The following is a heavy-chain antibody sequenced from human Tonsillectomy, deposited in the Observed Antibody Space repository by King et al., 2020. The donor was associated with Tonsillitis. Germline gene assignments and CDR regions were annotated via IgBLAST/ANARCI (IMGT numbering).Heavy chain of an antibody. CDR3: ARSFRNEWLPQQN. CDR1: GFTFSDYY. V-gene: IGHV3-11*05. CDR2: ISRSSSYT. D-gene: IGHD3-3*01. Sequence: VQLVESGGGLVKPGGSLRLSCAASGFTFSDYYMSWIRQAPGKGLEWVSYISRSSSYTNYADSVKGRFHISRDNAKNSLYLQMNSLRAEYTAVYYCARSFRNEWLPQQNWGQGTLVTVSS. J-gene: IGHJ4*02.